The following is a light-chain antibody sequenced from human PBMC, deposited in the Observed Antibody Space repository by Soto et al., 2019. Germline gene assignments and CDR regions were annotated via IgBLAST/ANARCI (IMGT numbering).Light chain of an antibody. CDR2: SNN. J-gene: IGLJ2*01. V-gene: IGLV1-44*01. CDR3: AAWDDSLKGPV. Sequence: QSVLTQPPSASGTPGQRVTISCSGTSSNIGSNTVNWYQQFPGTAPKLLIYSNNRRPSGVPDRFSGSKSGTSASLAISGLQSEDEADYYCAAWDDSLKGPVFGGGTQLTVL. CDR1: SSNIGSNT.